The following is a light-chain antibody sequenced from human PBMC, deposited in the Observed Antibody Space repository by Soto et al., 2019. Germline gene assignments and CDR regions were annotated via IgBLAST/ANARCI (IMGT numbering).Light chain of an antibody. Sequence: QSALTQPASVSGSPGQSITISCTGTSSDIGGYNYVSWYQQHPGKAPKLIIYDVTNRPSGVSNRFSGSKSGNTASLTISGLQAEDEADYVCRSYTTSGTLDVVFGGGTKLTVL. V-gene: IGLV2-14*03. CDR3: RSYTTSGTLDVV. CDR2: DVT. J-gene: IGLJ2*01. CDR1: SSDIGGYNY.